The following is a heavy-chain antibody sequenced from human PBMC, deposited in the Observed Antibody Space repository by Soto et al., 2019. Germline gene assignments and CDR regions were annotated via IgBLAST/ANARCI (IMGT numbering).Heavy chain of an antibody. CDR2: IDSDGTST. CDR3: ASHYDMWSGYLSPVDY. CDR1: GFTFSDYW. J-gene: IGHJ4*02. D-gene: IGHD3-3*01. Sequence: PGESLKISCAASGFTFSDYWMNWVRQAPGKGLEWVSRIDSDGTSTSYADSVKGRFTITRDNAKNSLYLEMNSLRDEDTAVYYCASHYDMWSGYLSPVDYWGQGTLVTVSS. V-gene: IGHV3-74*01.